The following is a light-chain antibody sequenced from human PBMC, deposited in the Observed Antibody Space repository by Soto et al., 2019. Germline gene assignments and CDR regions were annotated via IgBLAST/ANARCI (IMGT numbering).Light chain of an antibody. V-gene: IGLV2-14*01. J-gene: IGLJ3*02. CDR2: EVS. CDR1: SSDVGGYNY. CDR3: SSYTSSSTWV. Sequence: QSALTQPASVSGSPGQSITISCTGTSSDVGGYNYDSWYQQHPGKAPKLMIYEVSNRPSGVSNRFSGSKSGNTASLTISGLQAEDDADYYCSSYTSSSTWVFGAGTTLTVL.